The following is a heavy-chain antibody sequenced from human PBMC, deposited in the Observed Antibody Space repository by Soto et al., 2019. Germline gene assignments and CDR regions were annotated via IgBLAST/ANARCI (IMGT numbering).Heavy chain of an antibody. D-gene: IGHD6-6*01. CDR2: ISYDGSNK. J-gene: IGHJ3*01. CDR1: GFTFSSYG. CDR3: AKDLSIAARRTALDAFDL. V-gene: IGHV3-30*18. Sequence: GGSLRLSCAASGFTFSSYGMHWVRQAPGKGLEWVAVISYDGSNKYYADSVKGRFTISRDNSKNTLYLQMNSLRAEDTAVYYCAKDLSIAARRTALDAFDLWGQGTMVTV.